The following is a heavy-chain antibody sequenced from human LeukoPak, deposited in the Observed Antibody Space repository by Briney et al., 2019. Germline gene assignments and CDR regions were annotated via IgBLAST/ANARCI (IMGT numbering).Heavy chain of an antibody. CDR3: ARWDTDVGFDY. V-gene: IGHV3-53*01. D-gene: IGHD5-18*01. CDR1: GFTVSSNY. Sequence: GGSLRLSCAASGFTVSSNYMSWVRQAPGEGLEWVSVIYSGGTTYYANSVKGRFTISRDNSKNTLYLQVNSLRVEDTAVYYCARWDTDVGFDYWGQGTLVTVSS. CDR2: IYSGGTT. J-gene: IGHJ4*02.